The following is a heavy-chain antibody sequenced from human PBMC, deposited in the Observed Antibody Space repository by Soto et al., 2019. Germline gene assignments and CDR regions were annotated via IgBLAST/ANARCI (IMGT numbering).Heavy chain of an antibody. V-gene: IGHV4-59*01. CDR3: ARERYYGMDV. J-gene: IGHJ6*02. CDR2: IYYSGST. Sequence: SETLSLTCTVSGGSISSYYWSWIRQPPGKGLEWIGYIYYSGSTNYNPSLKSRVTISVDTSKDQFSLKLSSVTAADTAVYYCARERYYGMDVWGQGTTVTVSS. CDR1: GGSISSYY.